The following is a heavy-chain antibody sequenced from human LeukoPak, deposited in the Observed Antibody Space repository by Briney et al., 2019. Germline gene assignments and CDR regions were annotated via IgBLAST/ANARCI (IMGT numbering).Heavy chain of an antibody. V-gene: IGHV3-9*01. Sequence: GGSLRLSCAASGFTFDDYAMHWVRQAPGKGLEWVSGISWNSGSIGYADSVKGRFTISRDNAKNSLYLQMNSLRAEDTALYYCAKLGGYDGGLRDAFDIWGQGIMVTVSS. CDR3: AKLGGYDGGLRDAFDI. CDR1: GFTFDDYA. J-gene: IGHJ3*02. CDR2: ISWNSGSI. D-gene: IGHD5-12*01.